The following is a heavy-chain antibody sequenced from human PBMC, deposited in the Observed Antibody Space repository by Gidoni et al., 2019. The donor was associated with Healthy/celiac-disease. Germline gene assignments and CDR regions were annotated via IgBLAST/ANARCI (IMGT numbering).Heavy chain of an antibody. V-gene: IGHV4-4*02. CDR3: ARRPSQWLVGTRYYYYGMDV. D-gene: IGHD6-19*01. CDR2: IYHSGST. J-gene: IGHJ6*02. CDR1: GGSISSSNW. Sequence: QVQLQESGPGLVKPSGTLSLTCAVSGGSISSSNWWSWVRQPPGKGLEWIGEIYHSGSTNYNPSLKSRVTISVDKSKNQFSLKLSSVTAADTAVYYCARRPSQWLVGTRYYYYGMDVWGQGTTVTVSS.